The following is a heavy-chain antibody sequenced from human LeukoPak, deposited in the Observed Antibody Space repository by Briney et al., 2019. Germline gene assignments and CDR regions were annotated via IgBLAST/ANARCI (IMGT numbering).Heavy chain of an antibody. CDR3: ARDPNGDYIGAFDM. V-gene: IGHV3-23*01. CDR2: IRGGGGSA. Sequence: GGSLRLSSTASVLTSSAYAMMWVRQAPGKGPEWVSAIRGGGGSAFYADSVKGRLTISRDNSKYTLFLKMNSLTAEDTAVYFCARDPNGDYIGAFDMWGPGTMVTVSS. J-gene: IGHJ3*02. D-gene: IGHD4-17*01. CDR1: VLTSSAYA.